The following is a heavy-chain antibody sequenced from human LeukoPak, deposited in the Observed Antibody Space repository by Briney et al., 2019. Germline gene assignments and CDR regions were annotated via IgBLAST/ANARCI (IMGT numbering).Heavy chain of an antibody. CDR2: INHSGST. V-gene: IGHV4-34*01. D-gene: IGHD2-15*01. CDR3: ARGPHCSGGSCYSRAFDY. J-gene: IGHJ4*02. Sequence: PSETLSLTCAVYGGSFSGYYWSWIRQPPGKGLEWIGEINHSGSTNYNPSLKSRVTMSVDTSKNQFSLKLSSVTAADTAVYYCARGPHCSGGSCYSRAFDYWGQGTLVTVSS. CDR1: GGSFSGYY.